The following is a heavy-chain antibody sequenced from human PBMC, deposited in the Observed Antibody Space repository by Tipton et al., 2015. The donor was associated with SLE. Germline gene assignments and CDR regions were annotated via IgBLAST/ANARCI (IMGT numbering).Heavy chain of an antibody. CDR1: GFTFSSYD. J-gene: IGHJ3*02. Sequence: SLRLSCAASGFTFSSYDMHWVRQATGKGLEWVSAIGTAGDTYYPGSVKGRFTISRDNSKNTLYLQMNSLRAEDTAVYYCAGYDSSGYYSDDAFDIWGQGTMVTVSS. CDR2: IGTAGDT. CDR3: AGYDSSGYYSDDAFDI. V-gene: IGHV3-13*04. D-gene: IGHD3-22*01.